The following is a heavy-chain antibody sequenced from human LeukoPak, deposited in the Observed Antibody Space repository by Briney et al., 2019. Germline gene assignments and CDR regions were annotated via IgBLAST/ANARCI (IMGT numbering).Heavy chain of an antibody. J-gene: IGHJ6*03. V-gene: IGHV1-69*13. CDR1: GGTFSSYA. Sequence: SVKVSCKASGGTFSSYAISWVRQAPGQGLEWMGGIIPIFGTANYAQKFQGRVTITADESTSTAYMELSSLRSEDTAVYYCARDRQYYYGSGSYYNRRRYYYYYMDVWGKGTTVTISS. CDR2: IIPIFGTA. D-gene: IGHD3-10*01. CDR3: ARDRQYYYGSGSYYNRRRYYYYYMDV.